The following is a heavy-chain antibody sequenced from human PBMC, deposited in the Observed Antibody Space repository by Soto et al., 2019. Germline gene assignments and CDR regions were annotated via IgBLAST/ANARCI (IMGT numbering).Heavy chain of an antibody. CDR2: IYNSGST. J-gene: IGHJ4*02. D-gene: IGHD1-26*01. V-gene: IGHV4-61*02. CDR1: GGSISSGDYY. Sequence: SETLSLTCTVSGGSISSGDYYWSWIRQPAGKGLEWIGRIYNSGSTKYNPSLKSRVTMSEDTSKNQFSLNLISVTAADTAVYYCARSGGSFNLDYWGLGTLVTVSS. CDR3: ARSGGSFNLDY.